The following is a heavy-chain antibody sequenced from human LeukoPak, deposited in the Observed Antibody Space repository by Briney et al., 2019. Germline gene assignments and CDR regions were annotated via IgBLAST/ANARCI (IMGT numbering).Heavy chain of an antibody. CDR2: ISAYNGNT. CDR3: ARDNDDYGDSYAFDI. J-gene: IGHJ3*02. Sequence: ASVKVSCKASGYTFTSYGISWVRQAPGQGLEWMGWISAYNGNTNYAQKLQGRVTMTTDTSTSTAYMELRSLRSEDTAVYYCARDNDDYGDSYAFDIWGQGTMVTVSS. V-gene: IGHV1-18*01. D-gene: IGHD4-17*01. CDR1: GYTFTSYG.